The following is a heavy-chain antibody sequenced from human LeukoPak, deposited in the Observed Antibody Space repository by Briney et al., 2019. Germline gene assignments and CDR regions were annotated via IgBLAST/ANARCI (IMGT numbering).Heavy chain of an antibody. CDR2: IYYSGST. Sequence: SETLSLTCTVSGGSISSSSYYWGWIRQPPGKGLEWIGSIYYSGSTYYNPSLKSRVTISVDTSKNQFSLKLSSVTAADTAVYYCAITMIVVAEPSFDYWGQGTLVTVSS. J-gene: IGHJ4*02. CDR3: AITMIVVAEPSFDY. CDR1: GGSISSSSYY. V-gene: IGHV4-39*01. D-gene: IGHD3-22*01.